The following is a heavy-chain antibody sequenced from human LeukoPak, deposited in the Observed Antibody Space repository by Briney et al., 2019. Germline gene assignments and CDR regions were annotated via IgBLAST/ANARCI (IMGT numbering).Heavy chain of an antibody. CDR2: SYHSGST. CDR3: ARGALLWSYYYYYMDV. CDR1: GYSISSGYY. V-gene: IGHV4-38-2*01. J-gene: IGHJ6*03. D-gene: IGHD3-10*01. Sequence: SETLSLTCAVSGYSISSGYYWGWIRQPPGKGLEWIGSSYHSGSTYYNPSLKSRVPISVDTSKNQFSLKLSSVTAADTAVYYCARGALLWSYYYYYMDVWGKGTTVTVSS.